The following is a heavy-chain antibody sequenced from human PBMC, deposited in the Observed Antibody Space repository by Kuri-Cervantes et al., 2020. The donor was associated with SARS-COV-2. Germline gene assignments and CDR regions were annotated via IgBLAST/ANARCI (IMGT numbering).Heavy chain of an antibody. CDR3: ARDERYCSGGSCYSEAGNWFDP. D-gene: IGHD2-15*01. J-gene: IGHJ5*02. CDR2: ISWNSGSI. Sequence: SLKISCAASGFTFDDYAMHWVRQAPGKGLEWVSGISWNSGSIGYADSVKGRFTISRDNAKNSLYLQMNSLRAEDTAVYYCARDERYCSGGSCYSEAGNWFDPGAREPWSPSPQ. V-gene: IGHV3-9*01. CDR1: GFTFDDYA.